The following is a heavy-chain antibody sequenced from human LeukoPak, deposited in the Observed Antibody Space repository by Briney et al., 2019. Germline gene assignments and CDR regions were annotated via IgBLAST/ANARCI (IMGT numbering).Heavy chain of an antibody. V-gene: IGHV1-69*04. CDR2: IIPILGIA. J-gene: IGHJ1*01. CDR1: GGTFSSYA. D-gene: IGHD3-22*01. CDR3: ARGDYYDSSGYPPLQH. Sequence: ASVKVSCKASGGTFSSYAISWVRQAPGQGLEWMGRIIPILGIANYAQKFQGRVTITADKSTSTAYMELSSLRSEDTAVYYCARGDYYDSSGYPPLQHWGQGTLVTVSS.